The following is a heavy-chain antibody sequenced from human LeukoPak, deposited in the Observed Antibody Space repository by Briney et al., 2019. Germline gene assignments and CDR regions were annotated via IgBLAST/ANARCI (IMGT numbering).Heavy chain of an antibody. D-gene: IGHD6-13*01. CDR1: GFAFSNYW. Sequence: GGSLRLSCAASGFAFSNYWMNWVRQAPGKGLEWVANINQDGSEKHYVDAVEGRFTISRDNAKNSLYLQMNSLRAEDTAVYYCAILAAADPHDAFDIWGQGTMVTVSS. J-gene: IGHJ3*02. CDR2: INQDGSEK. V-gene: IGHV3-7*01. CDR3: AILAAADPHDAFDI.